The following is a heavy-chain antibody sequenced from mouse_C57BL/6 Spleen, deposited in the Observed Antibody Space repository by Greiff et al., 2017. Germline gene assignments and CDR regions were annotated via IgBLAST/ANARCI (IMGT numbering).Heavy chain of an antibody. CDR3: ACDGYYWFAY. D-gene: IGHD2-3*01. J-gene: IGHJ3*01. Sequence: VQLVESGPELVKPGASVKISCKASGYAFSSSWMNWVKQRPGKGLEWIGRIYPGDGDTNYNGKFKGKATLTADKSSSTAYMQLSSLTSEDSAVYFCACDGYYWFAYWGQGTLVTVSA. CDR1: GYAFSSSW. V-gene: IGHV1-82*01. CDR2: IYPGDGDT.